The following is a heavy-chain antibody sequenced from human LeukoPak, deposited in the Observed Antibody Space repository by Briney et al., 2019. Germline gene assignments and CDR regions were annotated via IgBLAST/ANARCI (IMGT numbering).Heavy chain of an antibody. CDR2: INHSGST. D-gene: IGHD6-19*01. CDR3: ARWPLAGFDY. CDR1: GGSFSGYY. J-gene: IGHJ4*02. V-gene: IGHV4-34*01. Sequence: PSETLSLTCAVYGGSFSGYYGSWIRQPPGKGLEWIGEINHSGSTNYNPSLKSRVTISVDTSKIQFSLKLSSVTAADTAVYYCARWPLAGFDYWGQGTLVTVSS.